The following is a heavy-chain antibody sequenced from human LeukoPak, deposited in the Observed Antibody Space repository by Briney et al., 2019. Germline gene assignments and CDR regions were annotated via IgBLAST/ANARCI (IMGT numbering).Heavy chain of an antibody. Sequence: GASVKVSCKTSGYTFTTYDINWVRQAPGQGLEWMGRISAYNGHTNYGQKLQGRVTMTTDTSTNTAYMELRSLRYDDTAMYYCARVGTGTRSFDSWGQGTLVTVSS. CDR1: GYTFTTYD. J-gene: IGHJ4*02. CDR2: ISAYNGHT. CDR3: ARVGTGTRSFDS. V-gene: IGHV1-18*01. D-gene: IGHD1/OR15-1a*01.